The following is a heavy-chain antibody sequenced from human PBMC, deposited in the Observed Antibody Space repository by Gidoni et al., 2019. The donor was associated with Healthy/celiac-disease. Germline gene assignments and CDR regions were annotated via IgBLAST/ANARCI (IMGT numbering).Heavy chain of an antibody. D-gene: IGHD6-19*01. CDR1: GFTVISNY. CDR3: ARDLGRIAVAGWFDP. J-gene: IGHJ5*02. Sequence: EVQLVASGGGLVQPGGSLSLSCAASGFTVISNYMSWVRQAPGKGLEWVSVIYSGGSTYYADSVKGRITISRDNSKNTLYLQMNSLRAEDTAVYYCARDLGRIAVAGWFDPWGQGTLVTVSS. V-gene: IGHV3-66*02. CDR2: IYSGGST.